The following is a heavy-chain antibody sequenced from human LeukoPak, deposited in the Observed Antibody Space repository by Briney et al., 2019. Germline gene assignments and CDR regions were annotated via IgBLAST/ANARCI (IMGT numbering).Heavy chain of an antibody. D-gene: IGHD6-19*01. J-gene: IGHJ4*02. CDR3: ARLVSIAVAPSFDY. CDR1: GFTFSSYS. CDR2: ISSSSSYI. V-gene: IGHV3-21*01. Sequence: GGSLRLSCAASGFTFSSYSMNWVRQAPGKGLEWVSSISSSSSYIYYADSVKGRFTISRDNAKNSLYLQMNSLRAEDTAVYYCARLVSIAVAPSFDYWGQGTLVTVSS.